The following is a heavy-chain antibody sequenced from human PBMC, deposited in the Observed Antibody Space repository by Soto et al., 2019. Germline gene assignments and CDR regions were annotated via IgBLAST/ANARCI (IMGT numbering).Heavy chain of an antibody. V-gene: IGHV1-24*01. D-gene: IGHD2-15*01. J-gene: IGHJ2*01. Sequence: ASVKVSCKVSGYTLTELSMHWVRQAPGKGLEWMGCFDPEDGETIYAQKFQGRVTMTEDTSTDTAYMELSSLRSEDTAVYYCATVNGYCSGGSCNRAYFDWYFDLWGRGTLVTVSS. CDR1: GYTLTELS. CDR3: ATVNGYCSGGSCNRAYFDWYFDL. CDR2: FDPEDGET.